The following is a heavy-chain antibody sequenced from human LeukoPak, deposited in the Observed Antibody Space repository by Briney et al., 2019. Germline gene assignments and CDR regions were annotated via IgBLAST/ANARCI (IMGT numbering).Heavy chain of an antibody. Sequence: GGSLRLSCAASGFTFSSYGMHWVRQAPGKGLEWVAVISYDGSNKYYADFVKGRFTISRDNSKNTLYLQMNSLRAEDTAVCFCAKAPGYSGTSERIDYGGKGTLVTVS. CDR1: GFTFSSYG. V-gene: IGHV3-30*18. CDR2: ISYDGSNK. J-gene: IGHJ4*02. D-gene: IGHD1-26*01. CDR3: AKAPGYSGTSERIDY.